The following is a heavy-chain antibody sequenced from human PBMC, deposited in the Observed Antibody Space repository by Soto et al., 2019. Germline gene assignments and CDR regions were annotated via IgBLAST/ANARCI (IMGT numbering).Heavy chain of an antibody. CDR3: ARDQGGSYDSWFDP. J-gene: IGHJ5*02. Sequence: EVQVVESGGGLVKPGGSLRLSCTFTFSMYSMNWVRQAPGKGLEWVASISSGSAYIKYAESVKGRFTISRDNAKNSLHLQMNSLGAEDTAIYHCARDQGGSYDSWFDPWGQGTLVTVSS. V-gene: IGHV3-21*06. D-gene: IGHD1-26*01. CDR2: ISSGSAYI. CDR1: FTFSMYS.